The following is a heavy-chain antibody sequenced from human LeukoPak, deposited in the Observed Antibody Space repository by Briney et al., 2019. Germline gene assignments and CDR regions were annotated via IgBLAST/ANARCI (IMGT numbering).Heavy chain of an antibody. CDR1: GFTFRDYA. CDR2: ISGLGEST. CDR3: AKGRYYDTSGYSG. D-gene: IGHD3-22*01. V-gene: IGHV3-23*01. Sequence: PGGSLRLSCAASGFTFRDYAMSWVRQAPGKGLEWVSGISGLGESTFYADSVKGRFTISRDNSKNTLYLQMNSLRAEDTAVYYCAKGRYYDTSGYSGWGQGTLVTVSS. J-gene: IGHJ4*02.